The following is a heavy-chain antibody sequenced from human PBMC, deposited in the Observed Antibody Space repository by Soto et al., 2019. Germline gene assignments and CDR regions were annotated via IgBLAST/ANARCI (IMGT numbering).Heavy chain of an antibody. CDR2: INPHGGST. Sequence: GASVKVSCKAPGDTFTSYYLNRVRQAPGQGLEWMGVINPHGGSTKYAQKFQGRITMTRDTSRSTVYMELSSLRSDDTAIYYCARSSGGNFGIIIEGSNWFDPWGQGTLVTVLL. V-gene: IGHV1-46*01. CDR3: ARSSGGNFGIIIEGSNWFDP. J-gene: IGHJ5*02. D-gene: IGHD3-3*01. CDR1: GDTFTSYY.